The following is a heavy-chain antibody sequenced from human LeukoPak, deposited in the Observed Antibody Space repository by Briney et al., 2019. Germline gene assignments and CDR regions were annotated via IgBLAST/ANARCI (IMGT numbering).Heavy chain of an antibody. CDR1: GFTFRSYA. V-gene: IGHV3-23*01. Sequence: PGGSLRLSCAASGFTFRSYAMSWVRQAPGKGLEWVSVITDSGGTTFYADSVKGRFTISRDNSKNTLYLQMNSLRAEDTAVYYCAKSPSAYYCSSTSCYNRGDFDYWGQGTLVTVSS. CDR3: AKSPSAYYCSSTSCYNRGDFDY. J-gene: IGHJ4*02. D-gene: IGHD2-2*02. CDR2: ITDSGGTT.